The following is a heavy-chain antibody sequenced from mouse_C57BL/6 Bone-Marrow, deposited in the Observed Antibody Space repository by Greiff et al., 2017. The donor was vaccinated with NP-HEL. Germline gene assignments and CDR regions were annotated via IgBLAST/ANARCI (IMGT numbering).Heavy chain of an antibody. Sequence: EVQLQQSGAELVRPGASVKLSCTASGFNITSYYMPWVQQRPEQGLEWIGWIDPENGDTEYAEKFQGKATITGDTSSNTAYLQLSSLTSADTAVYYCTTDGSSYPSFDYWGQGTTLTVSS. D-gene: IGHD1-1*01. CDR1: GFNITSYY. J-gene: IGHJ2*01. CDR3: TTDGSSYPSFDY. V-gene: IGHV14-4*01. CDR2: IDPENGDT.